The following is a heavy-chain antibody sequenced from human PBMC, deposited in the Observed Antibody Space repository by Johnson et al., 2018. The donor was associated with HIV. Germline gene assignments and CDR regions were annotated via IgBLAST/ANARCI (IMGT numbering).Heavy chain of an antibody. CDR1: GFTFSSYG. Sequence: QVQLVESGGGVVQPGRSLRLSCAASGFTFSSYGMHWVRQAPGKGLEWVAVIWYDGSNKYYADSVTGRFTISRDNSNNTLYLQMNSLRAEDTAVYYCARGFAGSGWYSHRPVGAFEIWGQGTMVTVSS. CDR3: ARGFAGSGWYSHRPVGAFEI. CDR2: IWYDGSNK. J-gene: IGHJ3*02. V-gene: IGHV3-33*01. D-gene: IGHD6-19*01.